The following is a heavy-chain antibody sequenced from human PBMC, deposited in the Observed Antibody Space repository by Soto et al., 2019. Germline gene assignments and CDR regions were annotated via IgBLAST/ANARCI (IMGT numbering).Heavy chain of an antibody. Sequence: SETLSLTCTVSGGSVSSGSYYWSWIRQPPGKGLEWIGYIYYSGSTNYNPSLKSRVTISVDTSKNRFSLKLSSVTAADTAVYYCARLATSWYGPEHYYYYGMDVWGQGTTVTVSS. CDR2: IYYSGST. J-gene: IGHJ6*02. CDR3: ARLATSWYGPEHYYYYGMDV. D-gene: IGHD6-13*01. V-gene: IGHV4-61*01. CDR1: GGSVSSGSYY.